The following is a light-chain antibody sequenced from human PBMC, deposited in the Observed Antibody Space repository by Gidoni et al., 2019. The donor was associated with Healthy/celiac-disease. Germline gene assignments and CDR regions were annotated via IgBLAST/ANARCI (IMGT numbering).Light chain of an antibody. Sequence: EIVMTQSPATLSVSPGERATLSCSASQSVSSNLAWYQQKPGQAPRLLIYGASTRATGIPARFSGSGSGTEFTLTISSLQSEDFAVYYCQQYNNWPRPLTFGGGTKVEIK. J-gene: IGKJ4*01. V-gene: IGKV3-15*01. CDR1: QSVSSN. CDR2: GAS. CDR3: QQYNNWPRPLT.